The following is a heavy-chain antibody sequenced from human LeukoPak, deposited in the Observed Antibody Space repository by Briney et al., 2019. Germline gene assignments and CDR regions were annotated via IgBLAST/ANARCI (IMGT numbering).Heavy chain of an antibody. V-gene: IGHV1-69*05. J-gene: IGHJ6*03. Sequence: SVKVSCKASGGTFSSYAISWVRQAPGQGLEWMGGIIPIFGTANYAQKFQGRVTITTDESTSTAYMELSSLRSEDTAVYYCAKSTYYDFWSGYRSYYYMDVWGKGTTVTVSS. CDR1: GGTFSSYA. CDR3: AKSTYYDFWSGYRSYYYMDV. CDR2: IIPIFGTA. D-gene: IGHD3-3*01.